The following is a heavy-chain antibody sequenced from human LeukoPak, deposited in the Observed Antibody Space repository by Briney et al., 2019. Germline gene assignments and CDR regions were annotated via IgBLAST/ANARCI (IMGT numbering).Heavy chain of an antibody. D-gene: IGHD6-19*01. J-gene: IGHJ4*02. CDR1: GYTFTSYG. CDR2: ISAYNGNT. CDR3: ARASAEAGTGASGY. V-gene: IGHV1-18*01. Sequence: ASVKVSCKASGYTFTSYGISWVRQAPGQGLEWMGWISAYNGNTNYAQKLQGRVTMTTDTSTSTVYMELRSLRSDDTAVYYCARASAEAGTGASGYWGQGTLVTVSS.